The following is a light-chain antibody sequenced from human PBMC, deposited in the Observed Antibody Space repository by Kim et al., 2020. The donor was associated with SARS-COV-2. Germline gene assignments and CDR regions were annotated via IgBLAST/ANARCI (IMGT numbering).Light chain of an antibody. J-gene: IGKJ2*01. CDR2: ATS. V-gene: IGKV1-27*01. CDR3: QKYNSAPNT. Sequence: ASVGDRVTITCRASQGISNYLAWYQLKPGKIPRLLIYATSTLQSGVPSRFSGRGSGTDFTLTISSLQPEDVATYYSQKYNSAPNTFGQGTKVDIK. CDR1: QGISNY.